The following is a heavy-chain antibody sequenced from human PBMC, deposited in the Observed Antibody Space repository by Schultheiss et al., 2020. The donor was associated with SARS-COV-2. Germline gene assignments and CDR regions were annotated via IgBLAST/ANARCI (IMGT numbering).Heavy chain of an antibody. D-gene: IGHD3-3*01. CDR1: GGSFSGYY. CDR3: AREGYDFWSGYRGPTDY. CDR2: IYTSGST. J-gene: IGHJ4*02. Sequence: SETLSLTCAVYGGSFSGYYWSWIRQPAGKGLEWIGRIYTSGSTNYNPSLKSRVTISVDTSKNQFSLKLSSVTAADTAVYYCAREGYDFWSGYRGPTDYWGQGTLVTVSS. V-gene: IGHV4-4*07.